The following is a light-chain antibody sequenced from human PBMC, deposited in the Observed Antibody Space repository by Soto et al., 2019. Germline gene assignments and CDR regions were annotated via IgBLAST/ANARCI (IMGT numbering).Light chain of an antibody. CDR1: QSVSSY. J-gene: IGKJ4*01. Sequence: EIVLTQSPATLSLSPGDRATLSCRASQSVSSYLAWYQQKPGQAPRLLIYDASNRATGIPARFSGSGSGTDFTLTITSLEPGDFAVYYCQQRSNWPSTFGGGTTVEIK. CDR2: DAS. CDR3: QQRSNWPST. V-gene: IGKV3-11*01.